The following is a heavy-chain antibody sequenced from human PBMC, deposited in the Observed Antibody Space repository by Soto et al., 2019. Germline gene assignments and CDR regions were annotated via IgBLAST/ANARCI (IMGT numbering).Heavy chain of an antibody. D-gene: IGHD2-21*01. V-gene: IGHV1-24*01. CDR3: ATGGNYCGGDCYSGYYYYYMDV. J-gene: IGHJ6*03. CDR2: FDPEDGET. CDR1: GYTLTELS. Sequence: QVQLVQSGAEVQKPGASVKVSCKVSGYTLTELSMHWVRQAPGKGLEWMGGFDPEDGETIYAQKFQGRVTMTEDTSTDTAYMELSSLRSEDTAVYYCATGGNYCGGDCYSGYYYYYMDVWGKGTTVTVSS.